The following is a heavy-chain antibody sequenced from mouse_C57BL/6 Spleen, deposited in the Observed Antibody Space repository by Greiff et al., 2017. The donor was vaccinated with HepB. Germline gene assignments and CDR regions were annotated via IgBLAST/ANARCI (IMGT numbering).Heavy chain of an antibody. D-gene: IGHD2-4*01. CDR1: GFNIKDYY. CDR2: IDPEDGET. Sequence: EVQLQQSGAELVKPGASVKLSCTASGFNIKDYYMHWVKQRTEQGLEWIGRIDPEDGETKYAPKFQGKATITADTSSNTAYLQLSSLTSEDTAVYYGARSFMITTGHWYFDVWGTGTTVTVSS. J-gene: IGHJ1*03. CDR3: ARSFMITTGHWYFDV. V-gene: IGHV14-2*01.